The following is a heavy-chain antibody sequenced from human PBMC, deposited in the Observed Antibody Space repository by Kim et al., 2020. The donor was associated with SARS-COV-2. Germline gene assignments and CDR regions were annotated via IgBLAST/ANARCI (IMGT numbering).Heavy chain of an antibody. CDR1: GGSISSSSYY. Sequence: SETLSLTCTVSGGSISSSSYYWGWIRQPPGKGLEWIGTTYYSGNPYYKPSLKSRVTISVDPYKNQFSLKLSPVTAADTAVYYCARHQRYSIGWYVAHYY. CDR3: ARHQRYSIGWYVAHYY. V-gene: IGHV4-39*01. D-gene: IGHD6-19*01. CDR2: TYYSGNP. J-gene: IGHJ6*01.